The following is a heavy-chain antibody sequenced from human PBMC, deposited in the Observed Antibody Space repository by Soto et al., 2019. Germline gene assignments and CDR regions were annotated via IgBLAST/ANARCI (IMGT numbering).Heavy chain of an antibody. Sequence: GGSLRLSCAASGFTFSSYAMSWVRQAPGKGLEWVSSISGSGGTTYYTDSVKGRFTISRDNSKNTLYLQMNGLRAEDTAEYYCARGYTNIDQWGQGTLVTVSS. D-gene: IGHD5-18*01. CDR3: ARGYTNIDQ. V-gene: IGHV3-23*01. CDR1: GFTFSSYA. CDR2: ISGSGGTT. J-gene: IGHJ5*02.